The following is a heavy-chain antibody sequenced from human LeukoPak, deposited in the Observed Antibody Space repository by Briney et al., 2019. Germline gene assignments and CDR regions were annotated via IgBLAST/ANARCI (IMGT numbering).Heavy chain of an antibody. CDR3: VRSSSTDS. CDR1: RFVFSTHW. D-gene: IGHD3-10*01. V-gene: IGHV3-7*01. CDR2: INPDGRDT. Sequence: GGSLRLSCAASRFVFSTHWMIWVRQAPGKGLECVANINPDGRDTNYVDSVKGRFTISRDNAKNSLYLQMNSLGVEDTAVYYCVRSSSTDSWGQGTLVTVSS. J-gene: IGHJ4*02.